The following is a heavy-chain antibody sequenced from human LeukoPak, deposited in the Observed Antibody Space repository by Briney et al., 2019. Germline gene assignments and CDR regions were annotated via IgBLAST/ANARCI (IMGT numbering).Heavy chain of an antibody. J-gene: IGHJ4*02. CDR1: GLTFNNYW. D-gene: IGHD6-19*01. CDR3: ARRTVAGSLDY. Sequence: GGSLRLSCAAAGLTFNNYWMHWFRRAPGKVLVWVSRISTDGSSTSYADSVEGRFAISRDNAKNTLYLQMNSLRAEDTAVYYCARRTVAGSLDYWGQGSLVTVSS. CDR2: ISTDGSST. V-gene: IGHV3-74*01.